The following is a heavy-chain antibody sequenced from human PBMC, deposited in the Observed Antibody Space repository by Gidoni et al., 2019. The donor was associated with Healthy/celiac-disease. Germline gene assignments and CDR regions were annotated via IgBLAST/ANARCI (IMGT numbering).Heavy chain of an antibody. Sequence: QVQLVESGGGVVQPGRSLRLSCAASGFTFSSYAMHWVRQAPGKGLEWVAVISYDGSNKYYADSVKGRFTISRDNSKNTLYLQMNSLRAEDTAVYYCARDLGVVVAPQIYWGQGTLVTVSS. J-gene: IGHJ4*02. CDR3: ARDLGVVVAPQIY. V-gene: IGHV3-30-3*01. CDR1: GFTFSSYA. D-gene: IGHD2-15*01. CDR2: ISYDGSNK.